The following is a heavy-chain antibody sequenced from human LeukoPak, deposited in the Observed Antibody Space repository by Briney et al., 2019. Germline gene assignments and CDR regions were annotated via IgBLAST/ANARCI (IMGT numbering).Heavy chain of an antibody. CDR2: MYYSGST. Sequence: PSETLSLTCAVSEMSFSAYYWGWVRQPPGKGLEWIASMYYSGSTSYNPSLNNRVTISVDTSKNQFSVKLRSVTAADTAVYYCASQQRNIRPSGSGYIAYAQKIDSWGQGTLVTVSS. CDR1: EMSFSAYY. CDR3: ASQQRNIRPSGSGYIAYAQKIDS. J-gene: IGHJ4*02. V-gene: IGHV4-39*01. D-gene: IGHD5-12*01.